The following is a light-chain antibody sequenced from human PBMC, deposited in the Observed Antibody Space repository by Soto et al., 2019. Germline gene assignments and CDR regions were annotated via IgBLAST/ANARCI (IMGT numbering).Light chain of an antibody. CDR3: QQGYNWPLT. V-gene: IGKV3-15*01. CDR2: GAS. Sequence: EIVMTQSPATLSLSPGERAALSCRASQSINSELAWYQQKPGQPPRLLIYGASTRATGVPARFSGSESGSEFTLSISGLKSEDFAVYYCQQGYNWPLTFGQGTRLEL. J-gene: IGKJ2*01. CDR1: QSINSE.